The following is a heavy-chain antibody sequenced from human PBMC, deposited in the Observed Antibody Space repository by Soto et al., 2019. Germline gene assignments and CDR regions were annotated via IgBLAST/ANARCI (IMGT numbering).Heavy chain of an antibody. CDR2: INHSGST. Sequence: SETLSLTCAVYGGSFSGYYWSWIRQPPGKGLEWIGEINHSGSTNYNPSLKSRVTISVDTSKNQFSLKLSSVTAADTAVYYCAREVGWSIVVVPAATNYYFDYWGQGTLVTVSS. CDR3: AREVGWSIVVVPAATNYYFDY. V-gene: IGHV4-34*01. J-gene: IGHJ4*02. D-gene: IGHD2-2*01. CDR1: GGSFSGYY.